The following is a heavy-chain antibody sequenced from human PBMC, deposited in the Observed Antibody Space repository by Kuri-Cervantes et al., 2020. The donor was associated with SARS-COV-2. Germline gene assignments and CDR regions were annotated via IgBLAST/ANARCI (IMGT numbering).Heavy chain of an antibody. CDR3: AKDRVVVPAAIGWNDY. J-gene: IGHJ4*02. D-gene: IGHD2-2*01. V-gene: IGHV3-23*01. Sequence: GESLKISCAASGISFSTYAMSWVRQAPGKGLQWVSVISGSGGSKYYADSVQGRFTLSRDNSKNTLYLQMNSLRAEDTAVYYCAKDRVVVPAAIGWNDYWGQGTLVTVSS. CDR1: GISFSTYA. CDR2: ISGSGGSK.